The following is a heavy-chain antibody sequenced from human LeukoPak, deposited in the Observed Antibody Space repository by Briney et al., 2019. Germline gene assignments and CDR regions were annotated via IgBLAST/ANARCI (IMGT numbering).Heavy chain of an antibody. CDR3: AKRGYSYGVFDY. Sequence: ASVKVSCKASGYTFTSYDINWVRQATGQGLEWMGWMNPSSGYTGYAQKFQGRVTMTSNTSISTAYMELSSLRSEDTAVYYCAKRGYSYGVFDYWGQGTLVTVSS. J-gene: IGHJ4*02. CDR1: GYTFTSYD. D-gene: IGHD5-18*01. V-gene: IGHV1-8*01. CDR2: MNPSSGYT.